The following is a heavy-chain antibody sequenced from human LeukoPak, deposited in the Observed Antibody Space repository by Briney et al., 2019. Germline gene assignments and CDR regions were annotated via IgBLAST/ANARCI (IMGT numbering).Heavy chain of an antibody. J-gene: IGHJ4*02. V-gene: IGHV4-34*01. Sequence: SETLSLTCAVYGGSFSDYYWSWIRQPPGKGLEWIGEINHSGRTNYNPSLKSRVTLSVDTSKNQFSLKLSSVTAADTAVYYCAREGLSSSWYLVDYWGQGTLVTVSS. CDR3: AREGLSSSWYLVDY. CDR1: GGSFSDYY. CDR2: INHSGRT. D-gene: IGHD6-13*01.